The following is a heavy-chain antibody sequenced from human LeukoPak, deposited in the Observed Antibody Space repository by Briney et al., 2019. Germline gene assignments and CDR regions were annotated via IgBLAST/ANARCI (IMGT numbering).Heavy chain of an antibody. CDR2: IRQDGDTK. D-gene: IGHD1-26*01. CDR3: AKDRTVGASYWYFDL. V-gene: IGHV3-7*03. J-gene: IGHJ2*01. CDR1: GFPFNAYW. Sequence: GGSLRLSCAASGFPFNAYWMTWVRQAPGKGLEWVANIRQDGDTKYYVDSVKGRFTISRDNAMNSLYLQMNTLRAEDTAIYYCAKDRTVGASYWYFDLWGRGTLVTVSS.